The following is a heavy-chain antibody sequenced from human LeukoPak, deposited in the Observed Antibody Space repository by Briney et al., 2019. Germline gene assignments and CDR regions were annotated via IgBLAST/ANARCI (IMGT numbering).Heavy chain of an antibody. CDR2: IYYSGST. D-gene: IGHD2-21*01. V-gene: IGHV4-30-4*01. CDR1: GGSISSGDYY. Sequence: PPQTLSLTCTVSGGSISSGDYYWSWIRQPPGKGLEWIGYIYYSGSTYYNPSLKSRVTISVDTSKNQFSLKLSSVTAADTAVYFCSRGFNFYQAYFFDFWGQGTLVTVSS. CDR3: SRGFNFYQAYFFDF. J-gene: IGHJ4*02.